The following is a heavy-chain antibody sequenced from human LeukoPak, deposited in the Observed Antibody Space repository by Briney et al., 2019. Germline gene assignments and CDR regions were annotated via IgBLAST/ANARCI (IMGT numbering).Heavy chain of an antibody. CDR1: GYTFTGYY. Sequence: ASVTVSCKASGYTFTGYYMHWVRQAPGQALEWVGWINPNSGGTNYAQKFQGRVTMTRETSISTAYMELSRLRSDDTAVYYCARDLGRINCGGDCHHNWFDPGGQGTLVTVSS. D-gene: IGHD2-21*02. CDR2: INPNSGGT. J-gene: IGHJ5*02. V-gene: IGHV1-2*02. CDR3: ARDLGRINCGGDCHHNWFDP.